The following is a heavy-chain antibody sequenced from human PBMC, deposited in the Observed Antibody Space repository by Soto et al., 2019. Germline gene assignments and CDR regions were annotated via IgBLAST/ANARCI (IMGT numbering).Heavy chain of an antibody. J-gene: IGHJ6*02. D-gene: IGHD6-19*01. CDR2: IKQDGNEE. Sequence: PGESLKISCAASGFTFSNYWMSWVRQAPGKGLEWVANIKQDGNEEYYVDSVKGRFTISRDNAKNSLFLQMNSLRAEDTAVYYCARDGVSGWYVAYYYYGMAVWGQGTTVTVSS. CDR3: ARDGVSGWYVAYYYYGMAV. CDR1: GFTFSNYW. V-gene: IGHV3-7*01.